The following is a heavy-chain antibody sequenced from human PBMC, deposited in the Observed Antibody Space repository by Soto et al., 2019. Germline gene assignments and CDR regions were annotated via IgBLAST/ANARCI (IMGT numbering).Heavy chain of an antibody. CDR2: ISFDGANK. V-gene: IGHV3-30-3*01. CDR1: GFTFSSYN. D-gene: IGHD3-10*01. J-gene: IGHJ4*02. CDR3: ARDGYNRGGFDY. Sequence: PGGSLRLSCVASGFTFSSYNMHWFRQAPGEGLEWVAVISFDGANKFYADSVKGRFTISRDISRDTLYLQMSSLRDEDTAIYYCARDGYNRGGFDYWGQGTLVTVSS.